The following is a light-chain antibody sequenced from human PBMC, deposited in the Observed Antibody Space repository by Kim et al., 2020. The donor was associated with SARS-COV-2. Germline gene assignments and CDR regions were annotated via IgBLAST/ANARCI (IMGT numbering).Light chain of an antibody. V-gene: IGLV2-14*03. Sequence: GQAITVSCTGTGGDVCGYNYVSWYQQHPGKAAILLIYDVDQRPSGISSRFSASKSGHTASLTISGLQAEDEADYYCSSYTGSNTGVFGTGTKVTVL. J-gene: IGLJ1*01. CDR1: GGDVCGYNY. CDR2: DVD. CDR3: SSYTGSNTGV.